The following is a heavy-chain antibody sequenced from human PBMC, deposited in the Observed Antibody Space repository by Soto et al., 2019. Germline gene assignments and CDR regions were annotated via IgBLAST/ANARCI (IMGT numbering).Heavy chain of an antibody. D-gene: IGHD6-13*01. J-gene: IGHJ4*02. CDR1: GGSVSDGNYY. V-gene: IGHV4-61*01. Sequence: LSLTCTVSGGSVSDGNYYWSWIRQPPGKGLEWIGYIYYSGRTNYNPSLKSRVTISIDTSKNEFSLKLTSVTAADTAMYYCAKVTPHSSSYYFDYWGQGTLVTVSS. CDR3: AKVTPHSSSYYFDY. CDR2: IYYSGRT.